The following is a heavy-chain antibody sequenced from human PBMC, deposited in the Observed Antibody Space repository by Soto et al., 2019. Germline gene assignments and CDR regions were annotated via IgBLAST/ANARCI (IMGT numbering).Heavy chain of an antibody. CDR2: IYSGGST. D-gene: IGHD3-9*01. CDR3: ARGRVMTGTWDYLDY. Sequence: GGSLRLSCAASGFTFSGYNMNWVRQAPGKGLEWVSVIYSGGSTYYADSVKGRFTISRDNSKNTLYLQMNSVRAEDTAVYYCARGRVMTGTWDYLDYWGQGT. V-gene: IGHV3-66*01. J-gene: IGHJ4*02. CDR1: GFTFSGYN.